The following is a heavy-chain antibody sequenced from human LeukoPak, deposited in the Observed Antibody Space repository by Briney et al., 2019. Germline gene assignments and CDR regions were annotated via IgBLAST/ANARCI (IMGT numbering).Heavy chain of an antibody. CDR2: MNPNSGGT. CDR3: ARVLFYSSGNKSNRVDY. D-gene: IGHD6-19*01. J-gene: IGHJ4*02. Sequence: RASVKVSCKASGYTFTDYFIHWMRQAPGQGLEWMGWMNPNSGGTKYAEKFQGRVTMTRDTSISTAYMELSRLRSDDTAVYYCARVLFYSSGNKSNRVDYWGQGTLVTVSS. CDR1: GYTFTDYF. V-gene: IGHV1-2*02.